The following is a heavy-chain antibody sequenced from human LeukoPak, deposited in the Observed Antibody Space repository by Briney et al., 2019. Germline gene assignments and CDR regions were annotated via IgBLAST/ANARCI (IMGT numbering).Heavy chain of an antibody. J-gene: IGHJ4*02. D-gene: IGHD3-22*01. Sequence: GGSLRLSCGASGFTFSRHWMSWVRQAPGKGLEWVANIKQDGSEKYYVDSVKGRFTISRDNAKNSLYLQMNSLRAEDTAVYYCARVDYYDIYFDYWGQGTLVTVSS. CDR2: IKQDGSEK. V-gene: IGHV3-7*03. CDR3: ARVDYYDIYFDY. CDR1: GFTFSRHW.